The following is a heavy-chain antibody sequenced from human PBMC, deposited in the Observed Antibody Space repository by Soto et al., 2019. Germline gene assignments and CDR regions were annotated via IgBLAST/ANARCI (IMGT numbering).Heavy chain of an antibody. CDR1: GDSISSSY. Sequence: SETLSLTCSVSGDSISSSYWSWIRQPPGKGLEWIGYIYYSGSTNYNPSLKSRVTISLDTSKNQFSLKVSSVTAADTAVYYCARGYEWFAPWAQGTLV. D-gene: IGHD5-12*01. J-gene: IGHJ5*02. V-gene: IGHV4-59*01. CDR3: ARGYEWFAP. CDR2: IYYSGST.